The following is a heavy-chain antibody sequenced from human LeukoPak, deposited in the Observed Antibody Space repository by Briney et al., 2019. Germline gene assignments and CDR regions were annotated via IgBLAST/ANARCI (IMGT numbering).Heavy chain of an antibody. V-gene: IGHV4-59*01. J-gene: IGHJ4*02. CDR3: ARSSSILTIPTFDY. CDR2: IYYSGST. Sequence: PSETLSLTCSVSGGSISNYYWSWIRQPPGKGMEWVGYIYYSGSTKYNSSLKSRVTISVQTSNNQFSLKLSSVTAADTAVYYCARSSSILTIPTFDYWGRGTLVTVLS. D-gene: IGHD5-24*01. CDR1: GGSISNYY.